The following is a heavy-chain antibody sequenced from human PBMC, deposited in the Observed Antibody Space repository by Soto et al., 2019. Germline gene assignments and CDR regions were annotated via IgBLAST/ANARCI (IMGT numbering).Heavy chain of an antibody. V-gene: IGHV1-18*01. J-gene: IGHJ4*02. Sequence: QVQLVQSGAEVKKPGASVKVSCKASGYTFTSYGISWVRQAPGQGLEWMGWISAYNGNTNYAQKLQGRVTMTTDPATRTAYMELRSLRSDDTAVYYCARDVINYYERSGYDYWGQGTLVTVSS. D-gene: IGHD3-22*01. CDR2: ISAYNGNT. CDR3: ARDVINYYERSGYDY. CDR1: GYTFTSYG.